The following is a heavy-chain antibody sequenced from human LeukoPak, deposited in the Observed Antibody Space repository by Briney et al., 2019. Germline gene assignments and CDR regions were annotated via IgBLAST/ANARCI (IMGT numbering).Heavy chain of an antibody. D-gene: IGHD2-2*02. CDR3: AKNRVPTAITPDS. CDR1: GFTFSSYG. V-gene: IGHV3-30*18. Sequence: PGGSLRLSCAASGFTFSSYGMHWVRQAPDKGLEWVAVIAYDGGNKYYADSVKGRFTISRDNPKNTLYLQMNSLRAEDTAVYYCAKNRVPTAITPDSWGQGTLVTVSS. J-gene: IGHJ5*01. CDR2: IAYDGGNK.